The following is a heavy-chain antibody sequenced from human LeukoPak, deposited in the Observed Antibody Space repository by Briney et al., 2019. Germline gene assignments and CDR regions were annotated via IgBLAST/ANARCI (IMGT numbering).Heavy chain of an antibody. CDR3: ARDPYGDSFFDL. CDR1: GFTFDDYG. CDR2: INWNGGST. Sequence: GGSLGLSCAASGFTFDDYGMNWVRQAPGKGLEWVSGINWNGGSTAYADSVKGRFTISRDNAENSLYLQMNSLRAEDTAFYYCARDPYGDSFFDLWGQGTLVTVSS. J-gene: IGHJ4*02. V-gene: IGHV3-20*04. D-gene: IGHD4-17*01.